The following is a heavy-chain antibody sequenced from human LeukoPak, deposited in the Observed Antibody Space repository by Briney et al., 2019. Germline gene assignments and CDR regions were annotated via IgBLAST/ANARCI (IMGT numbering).Heavy chain of an antibody. J-gene: IGHJ4*02. D-gene: IGHD5-18*01. CDR2: INHSGST. CDR1: GGSFSGYY. Sequence: KSSETLSLTCAVYGGSFSGYYWSWIRQPPGKGLEWIGEINHSGSTNYNPSLKSRVTISVDTSKNQFSLKLSSVTAADTAVYYCARGRYSYGFSWGQGTLVTVSS. V-gene: IGHV4-34*01. CDR3: ARGRYSYGFS.